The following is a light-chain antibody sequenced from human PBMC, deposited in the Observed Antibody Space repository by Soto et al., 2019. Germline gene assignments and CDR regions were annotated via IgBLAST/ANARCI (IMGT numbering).Light chain of an antibody. CDR3: QSYDTSTLYV. J-gene: IGLJ1*01. CDR1: SGSIANNY. V-gene: IGLV6-57*01. CDR2: EDN. Sequence: NFMLTQPHSVSASPGKTVTISCTRSSGSIANNYVQWYQQRPGSSPTTVILEDNQRPSGVPDRFSGSIDSSSNSASLTISGLRTEDEADYYCQSYDTSTLYVFGTGTKLTVL.